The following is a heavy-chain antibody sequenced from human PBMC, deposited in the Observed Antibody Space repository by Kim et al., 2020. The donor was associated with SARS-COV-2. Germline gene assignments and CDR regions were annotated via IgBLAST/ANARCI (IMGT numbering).Heavy chain of an antibody. D-gene: IGHD6-13*01. CDR1: GFTFSSYG. J-gene: IGHJ4*02. V-gene: IGHV3-23*01. CDR3: ANPRQPDY. CDR2: ISGSGDTT. Sequence: GGSLRLSCAASGFTFSSYGMHWVRQAPGKGLEWVSGISGSGDTTTYADSVKGRFTISRDNSKNTLYLQMSSLRAEDTAIYYCANPRQPDYWGQGTLVTVS.